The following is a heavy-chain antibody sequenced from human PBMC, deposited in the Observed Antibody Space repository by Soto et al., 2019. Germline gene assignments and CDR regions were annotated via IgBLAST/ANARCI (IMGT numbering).Heavy chain of an antibody. V-gene: IGHV3-48*02. CDR3: TRGPRSTSTGTGAF. CDR1: GFSFSSYS. Sequence: AGGSLRLSCAASGFSFSSYSMNWVRQAPGKGLEWVSFISRRGTTVYYAASVTGRFTISRDNAKNSLSLQVSDLRDEDTAVYYCTRGPRSTSTGTGAFWGQGTRVTVSS. J-gene: IGHJ4*02. D-gene: IGHD1-1*01. CDR2: ISRRGTTV.